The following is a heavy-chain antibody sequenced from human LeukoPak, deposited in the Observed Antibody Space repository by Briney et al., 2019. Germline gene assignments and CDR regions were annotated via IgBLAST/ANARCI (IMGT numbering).Heavy chain of an antibody. CDR1: GGSISSYY. J-gene: IGHJ4*02. CDR2: IYYSGST. CDR3: ASGIDYGGNSDYFDY. D-gene: IGHD4-23*01. V-gene: IGHV4-59*01. Sequence: SETLSLTCTVSGGSISSYYWSWIRQPPGKGLEWIGYIYYSGSTNYNPPLKSRVTISVDTSKNQFSLKLSSVTAADTAVYYCASGIDYGGNSDYFDYWGQGTLVTVSS.